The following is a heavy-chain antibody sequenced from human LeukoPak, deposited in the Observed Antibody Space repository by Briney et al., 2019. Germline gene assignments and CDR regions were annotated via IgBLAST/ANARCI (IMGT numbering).Heavy chain of an antibody. CDR2: MYYGGTT. CDR3: ATGKYSGYYDY. CDR1: GGSIGTDSYY. V-gene: IGHV4-39*02. J-gene: IGHJ4*02. Sequence: SETLSLTCSVSGGSIGTDSYYGGWVRQPPGKGLEWIGNMYYGGTTYFNPSLKSRVTLSVDTSKNDFSLRLSSVTAADSAVYFCATGKYSGYYDYWGQGTLVTVSS. D-gene: IGHD5-12*01.